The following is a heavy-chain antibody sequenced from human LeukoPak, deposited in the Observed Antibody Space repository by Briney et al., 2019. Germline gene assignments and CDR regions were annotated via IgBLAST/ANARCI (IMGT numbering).Heavy chain of an antibody. CDR2: IYSGGRT. D-gene: IGHD6-13*01. J-gene: IGHJ4*02. CDR3: ARVWQQLAQY. Sequence: PGGSLRLSCAASGFTVSSNYMSWVRQAPGKGLEWVSVIYSGGRTYYAESVKGRFTISRDNSKNTLYLQMNSLRAEDTAVYYCARVWQQLAQYWGQGTLVTVSS. CDR1: GFTVSSNY. V-gene: IGHV3-53*01.